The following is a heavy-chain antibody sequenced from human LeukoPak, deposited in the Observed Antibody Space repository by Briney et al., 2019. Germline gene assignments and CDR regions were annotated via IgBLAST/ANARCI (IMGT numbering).Heavy chain of an antibody. V-gene: IGHV3-20*04. J-gene: IGHJ6*03. CDR2: INWIGGST. CDR3: ARAYDSSGYYRAYYYYYYMDV. D-gene: IGHD3-22*01. Sequence: GGSLRLSCAASGFTFDEDGMGGGRHAPGKGVEWVSGINWIGGSTGYADSVKGRLTISRDNAKNSLYLQMNSLRAEDTAVYYCARAYDSSGYYRAYYYYYYMDVWGKGTTVTVSS. CDR1: GFTFDEDG.